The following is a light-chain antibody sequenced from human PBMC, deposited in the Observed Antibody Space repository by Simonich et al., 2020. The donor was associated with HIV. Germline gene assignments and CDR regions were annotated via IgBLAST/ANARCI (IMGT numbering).Light chain of an antibody. J-gene: IGKJ2*01. CDR3: QQYYSTPYT. V-gene: IGKV4-1*01. CDR2: LAS. Sequence: DIVMTQSPDSLAVSLGERATINCKSSQSVLYSSNNKNYLACDQQKPGQPPKLLIYLASTRESGVPDRFSGSGSGTDFTLTISSLQAEDVAVYYCQQYYSTPYTFGQGTKLEIK. CDR1: QSVLYSSNNKNY.